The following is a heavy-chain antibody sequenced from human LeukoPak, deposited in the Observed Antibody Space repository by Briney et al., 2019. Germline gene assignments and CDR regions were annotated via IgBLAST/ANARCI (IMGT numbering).Heavy chain of an antibody. Sequence: SETLSLTCTVSGYPISRGYYWGWMRQPPGRGLEWIGSVYHSGGTYQNPSLKSRVTISLDTSNNQFSLKLSSVTAADTAVYYCARDWYSSSSAGQIFDYWGQGTLVTVSS. CDR1: GYPISRGYY. D-gene: IGHD6-6*01. V-gene: IGHV4-38-2*02. CDR2: VYHSGGT. J-gene: IGHJ4*02. CDR3: ARDWYSSSSAGQIFDY.